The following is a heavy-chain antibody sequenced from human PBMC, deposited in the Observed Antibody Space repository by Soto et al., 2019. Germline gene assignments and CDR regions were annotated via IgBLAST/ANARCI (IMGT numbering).Heavy chain of an antibody. D-gene: IGHD3-22*01. Sequence: PGGSLRLSCAASGFTFSSYAMSWVRQAPGKGLEWVSAISGSGGSTYYADSVKGRFTISRDNSKNTLYLQMNSLRAEDTAVYYCAKDKPDPMIVVVSNDYWGQGTLVTVSS. V-gene: IGHV3-23*01. CDR2: ISGSGGST. CDR3: AKDKPDPMIVVVSNDY. CDR1: GFTFSSYA. J-gene: IGHJ4*02.